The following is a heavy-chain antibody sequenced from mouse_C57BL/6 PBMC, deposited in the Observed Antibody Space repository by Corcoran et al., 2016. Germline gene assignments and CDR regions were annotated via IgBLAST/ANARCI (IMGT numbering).Heavy chain of an antibody. CDR2: INTYSGVP. CDR1: GYTFTTYG. Sequence: QIQLVQSGPELKKPGETVKISCKASGYTFTTYGMSWVKQAPGKGLKWMGWINTYSGVPTYADDFKGRFAFSLETSASTAYLQINNLKNEETATYFCARRLREDGYYFDYWDQGTTLTVSS. D-gene: IGHD2-3*01. J-gene: IGHJ2*01. CDR3: ARRLREDGYYFDY. V-gene: IGHV9-3*01.